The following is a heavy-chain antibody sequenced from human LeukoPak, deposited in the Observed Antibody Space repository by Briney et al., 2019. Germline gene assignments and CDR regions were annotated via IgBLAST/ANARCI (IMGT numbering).Heavy chain of an antibody. CDR3: AKQFLETS. CDR1: GFTFSIYA. J-gene: IGHJ4*02. Sequence: GGSLRLFCAASGFTFSIYAMTWVRHAPGKGLEWVSTINAVDTNTYYADSVKGRFTVSRDNSKNTLYLKMHRLRTEHTAVYYCAKQFLETSWGQGTLVTVSS. D-gene: IGHD1-1*01. CDR2: INAVDTNT. V-gene: IGHV3-23*01.